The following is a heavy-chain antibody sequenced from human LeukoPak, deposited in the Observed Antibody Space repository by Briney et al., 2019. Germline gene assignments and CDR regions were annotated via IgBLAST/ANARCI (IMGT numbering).Heavy chain of an antibody. D-gene: IGHD6-13*01. J-gene: IGHJ3*02. CDR2: INTDGSST. Sequence: GGSLRLSCAASGFTFSSYWMHWVRQAPRKGLVWVSRINTDGSSTSYADSVKGRFTISRDNAKNTLYLQMNSLRAEDTAVYYCARVEIAAADDAFDIWGQGTMVTVSS. CDR1: GFTFSSYW. CDR3: ARVEIAAADDAFDI. V-gene: IGHV3-74*01.